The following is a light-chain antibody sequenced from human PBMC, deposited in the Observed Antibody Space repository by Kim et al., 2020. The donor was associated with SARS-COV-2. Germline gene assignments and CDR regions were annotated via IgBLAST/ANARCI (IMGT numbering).Light chain of an antibody. J-gene: IGKJ4*01. CDR1: QDISNS. Sequence: ASAGDRVTITCRASQDISNSLAWYQQKPGKAPELLIYDAFTLQSGVSPRFSGSRSGTDFTLTISSLQSEDFAAYYCQQHYIYPLSFGGGTKVDIK. CDR2: DAF. V-gene: IGKV1-8*01. CDR3: QQHYIYPLS.